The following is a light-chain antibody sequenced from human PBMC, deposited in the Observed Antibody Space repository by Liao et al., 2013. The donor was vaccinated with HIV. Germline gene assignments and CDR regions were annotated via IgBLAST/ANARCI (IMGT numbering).Light chain of an antibody. Sequence: SYELTQPPSVSLAPGKTARITCGGNNIGTKGVHWYQQKPGQAPVLVLFYDNNRPSGIPERFSGSNSGKTATLTIGRVEAGDEADYYCQVWDSSSDHPVVFGGGTKLTVL. J-gene: IGLJ2*01. V-gene: IGLV3-21*01. CDR1: NIGTKG. CDR3: QVWDSSSDHPVV. CDR2: YDN.